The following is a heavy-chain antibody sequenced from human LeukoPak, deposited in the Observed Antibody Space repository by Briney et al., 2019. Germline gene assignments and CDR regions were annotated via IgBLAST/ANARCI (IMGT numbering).Heavy chain of an antibody. CDR1: GFTFSSSE. CDR2: ISSSGSPI. D-gene: IGHD6-13*01. J-gene: IGHJ4*02. Sequence: GGSLRLSCAASGFTFSSSEMNWVRQAPGKGLEWVSYISSSGSPIYYADSVKGRFTISRDNSKSTLYLQMNSLRAEDTAVYYCAKRYSSSWCIDSWGQGTLVTVSS. CDR3: AKRYSSSWCIDS. V-gene: IGHV3-48*03.